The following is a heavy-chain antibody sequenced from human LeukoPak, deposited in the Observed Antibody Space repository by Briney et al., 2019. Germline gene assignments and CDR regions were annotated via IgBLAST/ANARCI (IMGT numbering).Heavy chain of an antibody. J-gene: IGHJ4*02. V-gene: IGHV3-30*18. Sequence: PGRSLRLSCAASGFTFSSYGMHWVRQAPGKGLEWVTLISYDGSNKYYADSVKGRFTISRDNSKNTLYLQMNSLRAEDTAVYYCAKTTGGGDCLDYWGQGTLVTVSS. D-gene: IGHD2-21*01. CDR3: AKTTGGGDCLDY. CDR1: GFTFSSYG. CDR2: ISYDGSNK.